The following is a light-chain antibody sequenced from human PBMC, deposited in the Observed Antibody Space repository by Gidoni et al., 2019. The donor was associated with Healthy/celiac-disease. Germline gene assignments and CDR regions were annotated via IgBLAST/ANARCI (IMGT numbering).Light chain of an antibody. Sequence: QSALTQPASVSGSPGQSITISCTGTSSDVGGYNYVSWYQQHPGKAPKRMIYEVSNRPSGVPDRFSGSKSGNTASLTISGLQAEDEADYYCSSYTSSSTLDVVFGGGTKLTIL. CDR2: EVS. CDR3: SSYTSSSTLDVV. V-gene: IGLV2-14*01. J-gene: IGLJ2*01. CDR1: SSDVGGYNY.